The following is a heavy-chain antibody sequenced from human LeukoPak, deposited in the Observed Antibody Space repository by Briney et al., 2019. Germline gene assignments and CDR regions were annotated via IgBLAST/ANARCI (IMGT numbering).Heavy chain of an antibody. Sequence: GGSLRLSCAASGFTFRSYALSWVRQAPGKGLEWVSAISESGGTRNYVDSVKGRFIISRDNSKNTLYLQMSSLRAEDTAVYYCVREMATITYAFDIWGQGTMVTVSS. CDR1: GFTFRSYA. D-gene: IGHD5-24*01. J-gene: IGHJ3*02. CDR2: ISESGGTR. V-gene: IGHV3-23*01. CDR3: VREMATITYAFDI.